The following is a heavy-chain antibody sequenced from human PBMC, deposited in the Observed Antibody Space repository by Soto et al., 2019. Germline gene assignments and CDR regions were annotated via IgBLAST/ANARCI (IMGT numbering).Heavy chain of an antibody. CDR3: AKVNWVTSPTPVLPYV. D-gene: IGHD2-21*02. CDR1: GFTFGSND. Sequence: EVQLLESGGGLVQPRGSLSLSCAASGFTFGSNDMNWVRQAPGKGLEWVSGIDSSGGTYYADSVKGRFTISSDDSKNTLYLQMNSLRAEDTAVYYCAKVNWVTSPTPVLPYVWGQGALVTVSS. CDR2: IDSSGGT. J-gene: IGHJ4*02. V-gene: IGHV3-23*05.